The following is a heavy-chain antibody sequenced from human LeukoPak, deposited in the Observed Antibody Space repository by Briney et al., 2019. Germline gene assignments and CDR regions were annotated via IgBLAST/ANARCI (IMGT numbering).Heavy chain of an antibody. D-gene: IGHD3-9*01. Sequence: SETLSLTCTVSGGSISSYYWSWIRQAPGRGLEWIGYIYYSGSTNYNPSPKSRVTISVRTSKNQFSLKLSSVTAADTAVYYCARVSYDILTGYPVNFDYWGQGTLVTVSS. CDR1: GGSISSYY. CDR3: ARVSYDILTGYPVNFDY. CDR2: IYYSGST. V-gene: IGHV4-59*08. J-gene: IGHJ4*02.